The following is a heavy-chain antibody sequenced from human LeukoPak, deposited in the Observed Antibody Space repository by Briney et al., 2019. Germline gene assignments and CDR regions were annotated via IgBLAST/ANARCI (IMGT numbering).Heavy chain of an antibody. V-gene: IGHV3-48*03. D-gene: IGHD3-9*01. CDR2: ISSSGSTI. CDR1: GFTFSSYE. J-gene: IGHJ4*02. CDR3: ARDTYYDSLTGYGRDY. Sequence: GGSLRLSCAASGFTFSSYEINWVRKAPGKGLEWVSYISSSGSTIYYADFVKGRFTISRDNAKNSLYLQMNSLRAEDTAVYYCARDTYYDSLTGYGRDYWGQGTLVTVSS.